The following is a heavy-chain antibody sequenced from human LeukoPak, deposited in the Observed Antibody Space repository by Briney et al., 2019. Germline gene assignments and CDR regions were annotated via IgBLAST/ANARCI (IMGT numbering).Heavy chain of an antibody. D-gene: IGHD3-9*01. Sequence: GGSLRLSCAASGFTFSSYGMHWVRQAPGKGLEWVAVIWYDGSNKYYADSVKGRFTISRDNSKNTLYLQMNSLRAEDTAVYYCAREAMWETYYDILTGYSSDAFDIWGQGTMVTVSS. J-gene: IGHJ3*02. CDR2: IWYDGSNK. V-gene: IGHV3-33*01. CDR1: GFTFSSYG. CDR3: AREAMWETYYDILTGYSSDAFDI.